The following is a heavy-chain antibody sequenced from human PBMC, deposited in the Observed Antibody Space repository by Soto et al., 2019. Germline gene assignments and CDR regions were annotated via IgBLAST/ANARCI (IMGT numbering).Heavy chain of an antibody. V-gene: IGHV3-23*01. CDR2: ISGSGTS. CDR3: AKGITTDISYWYGMDV. J-gene: IGHJ6*02. CDR1: GFTFSSYP. D-gene: IGHD1-26*01. Sequence: LRLSCAASGFTFSSYPMVWVRQAPGKGLESISSISGSGTSYYADSVKGRFTIFRDNSENTLYLQMNSLRAEDTAVYYCAKGITTDISYWYGMDVWGQGTTVTVSS.